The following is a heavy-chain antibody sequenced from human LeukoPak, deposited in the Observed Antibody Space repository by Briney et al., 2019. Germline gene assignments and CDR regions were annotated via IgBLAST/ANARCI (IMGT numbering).Heavy chain of an antibody. CDR2: ISSSSSYI. V-gene: IGHV3-21*01. Sequence: PGGSLRLSCAASGFTFSSYSMNWVRQAPGKGLEWVSSISSSSSYIYYADSVKGQFTISRDNAKNSLYLQMNSLRAEDTAVYYCARDPEDDAFDIWGQGTMVTVSS. J-gene: IGHJ3*02. CDR3: ARDPEDDAFDI. D-gene: IGHD1-14*01. CDR1: GFTFSSYS.